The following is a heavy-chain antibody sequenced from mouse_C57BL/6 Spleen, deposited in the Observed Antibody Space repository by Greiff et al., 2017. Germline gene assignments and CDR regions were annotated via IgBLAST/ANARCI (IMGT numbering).Heavy chain of an antibody. CDR2: IGPGGGST. CDR1: GYTFTDYY. CDR3: ARLYDYDVPFAY. Sequence: QVQLQQSGAELVKPGASVKISCTASGYTFTDYYINWVKQRPGQGLEWVGKIGPGGGSTYYNEKFKGKATLTADKSSSTAYMQLSSLTSEDSAVYFCARLYDYDVPFAYWGQGTLVTVSA. D-gene: IGHD2-4*01. J-gene: IGHJ3*01. V-gene: IGHV1-77*01.